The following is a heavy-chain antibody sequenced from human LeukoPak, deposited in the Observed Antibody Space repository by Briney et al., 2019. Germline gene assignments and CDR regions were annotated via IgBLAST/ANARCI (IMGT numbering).Heavy chain of an antibody. J-gene: IGHJ6*03. CDR3: ARATSSYYYDSSGYYLVYYMDV. V-gene: IGHV3-7*01. CDR1: GFTFSSHW. D-gene: IGHD3-22*01. Sequence: PGGSLRLSCAASGFTFSSHWMSWVRQAPGKGLEWVANIKQDGSEKYYVDSVKGRFTISRDNAKNSLYLQMNSLRAEDTAVYYCARATSSYYYDSSGYYLVYYMDVWGKGTTVTVSS. CDR2: IKQDGSEK.